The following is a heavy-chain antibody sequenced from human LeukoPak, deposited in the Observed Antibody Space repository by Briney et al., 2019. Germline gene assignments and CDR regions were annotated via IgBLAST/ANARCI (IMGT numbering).Heavy chain of an antibody. J-gene: IGHJ3*01. D-gene: IGHD3-22*01. CDR3: ATSTYYSDTFVNAFDF. CDR2: IYYSGST. Sequence: SETLSLTCTVSGGSISSSSYYWGWIRQPPGKGLEWIGSIYYSGSTYYNPSLKSRVTISVDTSENQFSLKLSSVTAADTAVYYCATSTYYSDTFVNAFDFWGQGTVVTVSS. V-gene: IGHV4-39*07. CDR1: GGSISSSSYY.